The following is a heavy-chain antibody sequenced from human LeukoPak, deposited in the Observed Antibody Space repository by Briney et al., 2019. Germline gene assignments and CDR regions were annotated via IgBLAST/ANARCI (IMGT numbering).Heavy chain of an antibody. CDR2: INPNSGGT. D-gene: IGHD6-19*01. CDR1: GYTFTGYY. J-gene: IGHJ4*02. Sequence: ASVKVSCKASGYTFTGYYMHWARQAPGQGLEWMGWINPNSGGTNYAQKFQGRVTMTRDTSISTAYMELSRLRSDDTAVYYCAREDSMAVAGFFDYWGQGTLVTVSS. CDR3: AREDSMAVAGFFDY. V-gene: IGHV1-2*02.